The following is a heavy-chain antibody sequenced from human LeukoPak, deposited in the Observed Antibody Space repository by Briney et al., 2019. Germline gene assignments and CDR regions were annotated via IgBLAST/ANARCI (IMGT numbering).Heavy chain of an antibody. D-gene: IGHD3-22*01. V-gene: IGHV3-15*01. J-gene: IGHJ4*02. Sequence: GGSLRLSCAASGITFSNAWMSWVRQAPGKGLEWVGRIKSKTDGGTIHYAAAVEGRFTISRDDSKNTLNLQMNSLKTEDTAVHYCRVYYESSVDFDYWGQGTVVTVSS. CDR3: RVYYESSVDFDY. CDR2: IKSKTDGGTI. CDR1: GITFSNAW.